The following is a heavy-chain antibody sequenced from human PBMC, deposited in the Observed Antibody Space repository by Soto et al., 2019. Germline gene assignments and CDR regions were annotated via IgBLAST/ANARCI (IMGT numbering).Heavy chain of an antibody. J-gene: IGHJ4*01. CDR2: INQDGSAK. V-gene: IGHV3-7*05. CDR3: GRGFGGPH. Sequence: EVQLVESGGGLVQPGGSLRLSCAASGFTFTSYYMVWVRQAPGRGLEWVANINQDGSAKYYVDSVKGRCTCSRYNAKSSLYMKINRLRAEDTATYFCGRGFGGPHSGHGPRVIVSS. D-gene: IGHD2-15*01. CDR1: GFTFTSYY.